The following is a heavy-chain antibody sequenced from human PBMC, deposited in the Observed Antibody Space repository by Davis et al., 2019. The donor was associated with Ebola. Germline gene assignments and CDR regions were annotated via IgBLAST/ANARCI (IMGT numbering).Heavy chain of an antibody. Sequence: GESLKIPCAAPGLIFNNYWMSWIRQAPGKGPEWVAIIKEDGGEKYYVDSVKGRFNISRDNAKNSLFLEMDSLRAEDTAVYYCARNPLVGAIDYWGQGTLVTVSS. CDR3: ARNPLVGAIDY. D-gene: IGHD1-26*01. CDR1: GLIFNNYW. CDR2: IKEDGGEK. J-gene: IGHJ4*02. V-gene: IGHV3-7*03.